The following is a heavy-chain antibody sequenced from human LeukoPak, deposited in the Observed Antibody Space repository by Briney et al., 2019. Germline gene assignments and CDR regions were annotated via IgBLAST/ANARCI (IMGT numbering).Heavy chain of an antibody. CDR1: GFTFNNYG. J-gene: IGHJ4*02. CDR3: ARDFLTGYFDY. Sequence: PGGSLRLSCAASGFTFNNYGMHCVRQAPGKGLEWVAFISEDGSNEKYADSVKGRFTISRDNVKNSLFLQMNSLSDEDTAVYYCARDFLTGYFDYWGQGTLVTVSS. D-gene: IGHD3-9*01. CDR2: ISEDGSNE. V-gene: IGHV3-30*03.